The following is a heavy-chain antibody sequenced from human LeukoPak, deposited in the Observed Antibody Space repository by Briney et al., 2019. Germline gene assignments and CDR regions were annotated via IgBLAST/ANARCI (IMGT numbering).Heavy chain of an antibody. Sequence: ASVKVSCKVSGYTLTELSMHWVRQAPGKGLEWRGGFDPEDGETIYAQKFQGRVTMTKDTSTDTAYMELSSLRSEDTAVYYCATDQISSGWYRDAFDIWGQGTMVTVSS. CDR3: ATDQISSGWYRDAFDI. D-gene: IGHD6-19*01. CDR1: GYTLTELS. J-gene: IGHJ3*02. V-gene: IGHV1-24*01. CDR2: FDPEDGET.